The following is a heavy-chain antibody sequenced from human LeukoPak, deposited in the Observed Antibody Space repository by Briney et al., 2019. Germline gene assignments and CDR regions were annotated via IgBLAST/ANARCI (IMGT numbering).Heavy chain of an antibody. V-gene: IGHV4-39*01. Sequence: SETLSLTCTVSGGSISSYYWSWIRQPPGKGLEWIGTINYGGNTYYNLSLKSRVIIFLDTSKNQFSLKLSSVTAADTAVYYCARLWSTSCKGGSCPHQPNYWGQGTRVTVPS. CDR1: GGSISSYY. CDR3: ARLWSTSCKGGSCPHQPNY. J-gene: IGHJ4*02. CDR2: INYGGNT. D-gene: IGHD2-15*01.